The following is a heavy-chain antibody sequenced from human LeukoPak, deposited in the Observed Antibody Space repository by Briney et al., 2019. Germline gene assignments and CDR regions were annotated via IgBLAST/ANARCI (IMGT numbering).Heavy chain of an antibody. Sequence: GGSLRLSCAASGFTFSSYWMSWVRQAPGKGLEWVANIKQDGSEKYYVDSVKGRFTISRDNAKNSLYLQMNSLRAEDTAVYYCARGDYDFWSGGLWFDPWGQGTLVTVSS. CDR1: GFTFSSYW. CDR2: IKQDGSEK. CDR3: ARGDYDFWSGGLWFDP. D-gene: IGHD3-3*01. J-gene: IGHJ5*02. V-gene: IGHV3-7*01.